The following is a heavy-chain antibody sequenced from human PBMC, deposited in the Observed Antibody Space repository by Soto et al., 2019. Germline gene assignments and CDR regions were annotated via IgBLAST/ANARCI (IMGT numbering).Heavy chain of an antibody. V-gene: IGHV1-69*19. Sequence: QVQLVQSGAEMKKPGSSVKVSCQSSGGTFNTYAMNWVRQAPGQGPEWMGDISPMFGAANYAPKFQGRVTITADASTGTSYMQLSSLTSEDTPLYFCAREVQVHTPAFVYWGQGTLVTVSS. D-gene: IGHD3-10*01. CDR3: AREVQVHTPAFVY. J-gene: IGHJ4*02. CDR1: GGTFNTYA. CDR2: ISPMFGAA.